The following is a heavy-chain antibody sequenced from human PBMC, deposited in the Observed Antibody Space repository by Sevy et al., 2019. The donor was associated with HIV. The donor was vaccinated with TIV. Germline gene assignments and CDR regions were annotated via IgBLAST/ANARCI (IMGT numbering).Heavy chain of an antibody. CDR1: GFTFSSFA. D-gene: IGHD1-26*01. Sequence: GGSLRLSCAASGFTFSSFAMSWVRQTPGKGLEWVSGLNGSGGRTYYPDSVKGRFTISRDNSMNTLYWQRNSLTAEDTAVYYCAKDTDSGSYLNDAFDIGGQGTMVTVSS. V-gene: IGHV3-23*01. CDR3: AKDTDSGSYLNDAFDI. CDR2: LNGSGGRT. J-gene: IGHJ3*02.